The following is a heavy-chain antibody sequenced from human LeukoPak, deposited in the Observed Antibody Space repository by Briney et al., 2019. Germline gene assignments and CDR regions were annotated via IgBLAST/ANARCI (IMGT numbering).Heavy chain of an antibody. CDR1: GGSISSSSYF. CDR2: IYYSGST. D-gene: IGHD2-15*01. CDR3: ARRYCSGGSCPGGYFQH. J-gene: IGHJ1*01. V-gene: IGHV4-39*01. Sequence: SETLSLTCTVSGGSISSSSYFWGWIRQPPVKGLEWIGSIYYSGSTYYNPSLKSRVTISVDTSKNQFFLKLSSVTAADTAVYYCARRYCSGGSCPGGYFQHWGQGTLVSVSS.